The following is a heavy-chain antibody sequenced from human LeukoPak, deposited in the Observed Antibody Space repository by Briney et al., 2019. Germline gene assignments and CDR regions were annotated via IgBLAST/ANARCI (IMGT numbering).Heavy chain of an antibody. CDR2: ISYDGSNK. CDR1: GFTFSSCA. J-gene: IGHJ4*02. CDR3: ARPPYETYYDFWSGSLNYFDY. V-gene: IGHV3-30*01. D-gene: IGHD3-3*01. Sequence: GGSLRLSCAASGFTFSSCAMHWVRQAPGKGLEWVAVISYDGSNKYYADSVKGRFTISRDNSKNTLYLQMNSLRAEDTAVYYCARPPYETYYDFWSGSLNYFDYWGQGTLVTVSS.